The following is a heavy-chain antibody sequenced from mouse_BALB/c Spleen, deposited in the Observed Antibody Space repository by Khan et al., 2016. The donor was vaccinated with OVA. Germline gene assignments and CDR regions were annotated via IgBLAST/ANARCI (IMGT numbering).Heavy chain of an antibody. V-gene: IGHV5-6*01. J-gene: IGHJ3*01. CDR2: INSAGYYT. D-gene: IGHD4-1*01. CDR1: GFTFSAYG. Sequence: EVELVESGGDLVRPGGSLKLSCAASGFTFSAYGMYWVRQSPDKRLEWVATINSAGYYTYYPDSLKGRFIISRDNAKKTLYLELRSLKSEDTAMYYCASHLTESFAYWGQGTLVAVSA. CDR3: ASHLTESFAY.